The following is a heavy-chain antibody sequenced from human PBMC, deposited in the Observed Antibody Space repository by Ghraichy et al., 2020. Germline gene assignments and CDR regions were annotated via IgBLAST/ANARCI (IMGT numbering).Heavy chain of an antibody. CDR2: IKQDGSEK. V-gene: IGHV3-7*03. D-gene: IGHD3-3*02. J-gene: IGHJ4*02. CDR1: GFTFSSYW. Sequence: GGSLRHSCAASGFTFSSYWMSWVRQAPGKGLEWVANIKQDGSEKYYVDSVKGRFTISRDNAKNSLYLQMNSLRAEDTAVYYCARDILDGLNEADYWGQGTLVTVSS. CDR3: ARDILDGLNEADY.